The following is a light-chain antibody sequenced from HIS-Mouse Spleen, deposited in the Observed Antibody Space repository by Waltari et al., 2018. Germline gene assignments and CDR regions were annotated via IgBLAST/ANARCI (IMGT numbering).Light chain of an antibody. Sequence: SYELTQPPSVSVSPGQTARITCSGEALPKKYAYWYQQKSGQAPVLVIYEDSKRPSGIPERFSGSSSGTMDTLTISGAQVEDEADYYCYSTDSSGNHRVFGGGTKLTVL. CDR3: YSTDSSGNHRV. V-gene: IGLV3-10*01. J-gene: IGLJ2*01. CDR1: ALPKKY. CDR2: EDS.